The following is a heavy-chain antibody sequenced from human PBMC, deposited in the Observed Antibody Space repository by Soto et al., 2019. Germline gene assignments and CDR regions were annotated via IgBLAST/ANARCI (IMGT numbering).Heavy chain of an antibody. CDR3: AKGRINDRWYSED. V-gene: IGHV3-23*01. J-gene: IGHJ4*02. Sequence: EVHLLESGGGLVHPGESLRLSCGASGFTFSSCVMTWVRQAPGKGLEWVSCITDSGTGTYYADSVKGRFTISRDNSKNTMYLQRNNLRAEDTGVYYCAKGRINDRWYSEDWGQGTLVTVSS. CDR1: GFTFSSCV. D-gene: IGHD2-15*01. CDR2: ITDSGTGT.